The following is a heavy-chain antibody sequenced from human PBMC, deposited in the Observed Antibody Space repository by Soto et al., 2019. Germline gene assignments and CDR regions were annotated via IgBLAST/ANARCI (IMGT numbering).Heavy chain of an antibody. Sequence: QVQLQESGPGLVKPSQTLSLTCTVSGGSISSGGYYWSWIRQHPGKGLEWIGYIYYSGSTYYNPSLESRVTISVDASKNQFSLKLSSVTAADTAVYYCARLYSYGGYFDYWGQGTLVTVSS. V-gene: IGHV4-31*03. CDR1: GGSISSGGYY. CDR2: IYYSGST. CDR3: ARLYSYGGYFDY. D-gene: IGHD5-18*01. J-gene: IGHJ4*02.